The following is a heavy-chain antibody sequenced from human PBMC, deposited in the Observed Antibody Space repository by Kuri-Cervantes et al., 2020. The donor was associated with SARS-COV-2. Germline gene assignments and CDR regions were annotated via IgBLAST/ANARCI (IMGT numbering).Heavy chain of an antibody. J-gene: IGHJ6*02. D-gene: IGHD3-3*01. V-gene: IGHV1-2*04. CDR1: GYTFTGYY. Sequence: ASVKVSCKASGYTFTGYYMHWVRQAPGQGLEWMGWISPNSGCTNYAQKFQGWVTMTRDTSISTAYMELSRLRSDDTAVYYFARGQYGFLSVYPLYYYYGMDVWGQGTTVTVSS. CDR3: ARGQYGFLSVYPLYYYYGMDV. CDR2: ISPNSGCT.